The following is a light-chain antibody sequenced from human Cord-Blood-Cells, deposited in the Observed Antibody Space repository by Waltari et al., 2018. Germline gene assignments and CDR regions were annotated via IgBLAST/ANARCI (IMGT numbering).Light chain of an antibody. CDR3: CSYAGSSTWV. CDR2: EGS. CDR1: RSDVGSYNL. Sequence: QSALPQPASVSGSPGQSITISCTGTRSDVGSYNLVSWYQQHQGKAPKLMIYEGSKRPSGVSNRFSGSKSGNTASLTISGLQAEDEADYYCCSYAGSSTWVFGGGTKLTVL. V-gene: IGLV2-23*01. J-gene: IGLJ3*02.